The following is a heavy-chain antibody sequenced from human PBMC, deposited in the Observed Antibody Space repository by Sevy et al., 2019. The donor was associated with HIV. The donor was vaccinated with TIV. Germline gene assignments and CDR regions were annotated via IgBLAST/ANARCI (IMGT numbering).Heavy chain of an antibody. J-gene: IGHJ4*02. CDR3: ARDNDWNYSYFDY. V-gene: IGHV1-18*01. Sequence: ASVKVSCMPSGYTFTSYGISWVRQAPGQGLEWMAWISAYNGNTNYPQKLQGRLTMTTDTSTSTAYMELRSLRSDDTAVYYCARDNDWNYSYFDYWGQGTLVTVSS. D-gene: IGHD1-7*01. CDR1: GYTFTSYG. CDR2: ISAYNGNT.